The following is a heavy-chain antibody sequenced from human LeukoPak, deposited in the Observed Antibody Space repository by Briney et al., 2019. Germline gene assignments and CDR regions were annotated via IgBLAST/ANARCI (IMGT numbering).Heavy chain of an antibody. J-gene: IGHJ4*02. CDR2: ISSNGGTT. CDR3: ARERYSYGCDY. D-gene: IGHD5-18*01. Sequence: GGSLRLSCAASGFTFSTYAMHWVRQAPGKGLEYVSAISSNGGTTYYAHSVKGRFTISRDNSRNTLYLQMGSLRAEDMAVYYCARERYSYGCDYWGQGTLVTVSS. CDR1: GFTFSTYA. V-gene: IGHV3-64*01.